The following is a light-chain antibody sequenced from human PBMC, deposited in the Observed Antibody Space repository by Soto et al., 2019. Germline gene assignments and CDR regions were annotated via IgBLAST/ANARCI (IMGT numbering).Light chain of an antibody. CDR2: SNT. V-gene: IGLV1-44*01. CDR1: SSNIGSQT. Sequence: QSVPTQPPSASGTPGQTIAISCSGGSSNIGSQTVNWYQQLPGTAPRLLIYSNTQRPSGVPDRFSGSKSGTSASLAISGLQSEYEGDYYCAAWDDSLNGVVFGGGTKVTVL. CDR3: AAWDDSLNGVV. J-gene: IGLJ2*01.